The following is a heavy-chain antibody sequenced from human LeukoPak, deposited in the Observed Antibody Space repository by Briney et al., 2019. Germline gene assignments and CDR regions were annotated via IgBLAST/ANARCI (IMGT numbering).Heavy chain of an antibody. D-gene: IGHD4-17*01. CDR1: GYTFTGYY. CDR3: ARVLGHGDLNWFDP. J-gene: IGHJ5*02. Sequence: GASVKVSCKASGYTFTGYYMHWVRQAPGQRLEWMGWINAGNGNTKYSQKFQGRVTITRDTSASTAYMELSSLRSEDTAVYYCARVLGHGDLNWFDPWGQGTLVTVSS. V-gene: IGHV1-3*01. CDR2: INAGNGNT.